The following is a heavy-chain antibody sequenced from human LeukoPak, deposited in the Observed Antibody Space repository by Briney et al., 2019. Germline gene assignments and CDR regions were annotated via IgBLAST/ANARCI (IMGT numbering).Heavy chain of an antibody. CDR3: AARGWLRSFDY. Sequence: SGGSLRLSCAASGFTFSSYAMSWVRQAPGKGLEWVSTIGGSGGNTNYADSVKGRFSVFRDNSKNTVFLQMNSLRAEDTAVYFCAARGWLRSFDYWGQGTLVTVSS. D-gene: IGHD3-22*01. J-gene: IGHJ4*02. CDR1: GFTFSSYA. CDR2: IGGSGGNT. V-gene: IGHV3-23*01.